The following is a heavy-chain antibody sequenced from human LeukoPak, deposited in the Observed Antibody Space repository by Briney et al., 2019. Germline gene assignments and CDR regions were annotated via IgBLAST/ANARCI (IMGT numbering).Heavy chain of an antibody. CDR3: ARGVTMVRGAITHYYYYYMDV. CDR2: MDLNSGNT. D-gene: IGHD3-10*01. J-gene: IGHJ6*03. Sequence: ASVKVSCKASGYTFTSYDINWVRQATGQGLEWMGWMDLNSGNTGYAQKFQGRVTMTRNTSISTAYMELSSLRSEDTAVYYCARGVTMVRGAITHYYYYYMDVWGKGTTVTISS. V-gene: IGHV1-8*01. CDR1: GYTFTSYD.